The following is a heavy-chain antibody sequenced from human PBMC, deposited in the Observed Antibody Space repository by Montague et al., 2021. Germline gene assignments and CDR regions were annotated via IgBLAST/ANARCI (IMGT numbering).Heavy chain of an antibody. Sequence: SETLSLTCTVSGASITSNIYYWGWICQSPGKGLEWIGSIYSSGNSFYQPSLKSRITMAVDTSKNQFSLNLSSVTAADTAIYYCARVFSSWYVGWFDPWGQGTLVTVSS. CDR3: ARVFSSWYVGWFDP. V-gene: IGHV4-39*07. CDR1: GASITSNIYY. D-gene: IGHD6-13*01. CDR2: IYSSGNS. J-gene: IGHJ5*02.